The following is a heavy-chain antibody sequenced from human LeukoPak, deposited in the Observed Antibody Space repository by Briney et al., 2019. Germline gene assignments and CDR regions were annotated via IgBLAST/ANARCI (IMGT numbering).Heavy chain of an antibody. CDR2: MNPNSGNT. D-gene: IGHD6-25*01. V-gene: IGHV1-8*01. J-gene: IGHJ4*02. CDR3: ARERDFDY. Sequence: ASVKVSCKASGYTFTSYDINWVRQATGQGLEWMGWMNPNSGNTVYAQNFQGRVTMTRSTSISTAYMELSSLRSEDTAVYYCARERDFDYWGQGTLVTVSS. CDR1: GYTFTSYD.